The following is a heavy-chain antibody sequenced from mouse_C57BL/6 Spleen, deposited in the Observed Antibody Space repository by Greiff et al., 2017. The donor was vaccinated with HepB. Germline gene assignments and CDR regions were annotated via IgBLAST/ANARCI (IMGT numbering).Heavy chain of an antibody. J-gene: IGHJ2*01. Sequence: EVHLVESGEGLVKPGGSLKLSCAASGFTFSSYAMSWVRQTPEKRLEWVAYISSGGDYIYYADTVKGRFTISRDNARNTLYLQMSSLKSEDTAVYYCTRGERRGYYFDYWGQGTTLTVSS. CDR2: ISSGGDYI. CDR1: GFTFSSYA. CDR3: TRGERRGYYFDY. V-gene: IGHV5-9-1*02.